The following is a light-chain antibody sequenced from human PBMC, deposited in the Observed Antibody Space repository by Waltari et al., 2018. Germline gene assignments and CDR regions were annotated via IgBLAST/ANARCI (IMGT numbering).Light chain of an antibody. CDR3: QQYNSLWT. Sequence: DIQMTQSPSTLSASVGDRVTITCRASQTIRSWLAWYQQKPGKAPKLLIYKASSLESGVPSRFSGSGSGTECTLTINSLQPDDFATYYCQQYNSLWTFGQGTKVEIK. CDR2: KAS. V-gene: IGKV1-5*03. CDR1: QTIRSW. J-gene: IGKJ1*01.